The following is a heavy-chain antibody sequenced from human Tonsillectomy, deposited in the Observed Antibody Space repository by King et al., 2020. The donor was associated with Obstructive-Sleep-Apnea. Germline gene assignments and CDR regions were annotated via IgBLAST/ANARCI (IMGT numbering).Heavy chain of an antibody. V-gene: IGHV1-18*01. CDR1: GYTFTSYG. CDR2: ISPYNGNT. D-gene: IGHD4-11*01. Sequence: VQLVESGAEVKKPGASVKVSCKASGYTFTSYGISWVRQAPGQGLEWMGWISPYNGNTYYSQKYQGRVTMTTDTSTTTAYMELGSLRSDDTAVYYCAREPPPHSKDYYGMDVWGQGTTVTVSS. J-gene: IGHJ6*02. CDR3: AREPPPHSKDYYGMDV.